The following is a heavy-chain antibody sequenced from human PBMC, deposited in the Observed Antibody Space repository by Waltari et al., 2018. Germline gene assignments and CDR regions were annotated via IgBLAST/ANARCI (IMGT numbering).Heavy chain of an antibody. Sequence: EVQLVESGGGVVRLGGCLSLSCTTSGFPFDYYVLAWVRQAPGQGLEWVSGINWNGESTGYADSLKDRFTISRDNAKNSLYLQMNSLRSEDTAFYFCARVDSSGYYYVMSDWGQGTLVIVSS. V-gene: IGHV3-20*04. CDR3: ARVDSSGYYYVMSD. CDR1: GFPFDYYV. CDR2: INWNGEST. D-gene: IGHD3-22*01. J-gene: IGHJ4*02.